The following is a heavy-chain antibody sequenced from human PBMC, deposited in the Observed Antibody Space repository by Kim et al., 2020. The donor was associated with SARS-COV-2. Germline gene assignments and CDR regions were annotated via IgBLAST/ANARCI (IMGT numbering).Heavy chain of an antibody. D-gene: IGHD3-10*01. V-gene: IGHV1-3*01. CDR2: INAGNGNT. CDR1: GYTFTSYA. Sequence: ASVKVSCKASGYTFTSYAMHWVRQAPGQRLEWMGWINAGNGNTKYSQKFQGRVTITRDTSASTAYMELSSLRSEDTAVYYCARYPLVSMVRGVMMGYYFDYWGQGTLVTVSS. J-gene: IGHJ4*02. CDR3: ARYPLVSMVRGVMMGYYFDY.